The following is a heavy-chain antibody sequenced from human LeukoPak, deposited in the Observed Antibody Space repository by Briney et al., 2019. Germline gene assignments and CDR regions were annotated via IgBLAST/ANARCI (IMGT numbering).Heavy chain of an antibody. CDR3: ARVSDWFDP. V-gene: IGHV4-38-2*02. CDR2: IYHSGST. CDR1: GGSISSGYY. Sequence: SETLSLTCTVSGGSISSGYYWGWIRQPPGKGLEWIGSIYHSGSTYYNPSLKSRVTISVDTSKNQFSLKLSSVTAADTAVYYCARVSDWFDPWGQGTLVTVSS. D-gene: IGHD3-16*02. J-gene: IGHJ5*02.